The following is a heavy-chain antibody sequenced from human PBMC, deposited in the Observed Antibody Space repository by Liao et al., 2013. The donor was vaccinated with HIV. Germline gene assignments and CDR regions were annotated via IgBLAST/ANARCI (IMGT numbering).Heavy chain of an antibody. Sequence: QVQLQESGSGLVKPSETLSLTCTVSGGSIGSYYWSWIRQPPGKGLEWIGFIYYSGSTNYNPSLKSRVTISVDTSKNHFSLKLSSVTAADTAVYYCARVDGDYGGGSWFDPWGQGTLVTVSS. D-gene: IGHD4-17*01. CDR3: ARVDGDYGGGSWFDP. V-gene: IGHV4-59*01. J-gene: IGHJ5*02. CDR1: GGSIGSYY. CDR2: IYYSGST.